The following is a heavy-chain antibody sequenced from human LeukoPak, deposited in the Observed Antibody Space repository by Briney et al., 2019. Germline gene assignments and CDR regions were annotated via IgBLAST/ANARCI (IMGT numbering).Heavy chain of an antibody. V-gene: IGHV4-34*01. CDR1: GGSFSGYY. CDR2: INHSGST. Sequence: PSETLSLTCAVYGGSFSGYYWSWIRQPPGKGLEWIGEINHSGSTNYNPSLKSRVTISVDTSKNQFSLKLSSVTAADTAVYYCARLMTTVTSAYNWFDPWGQGTLVTVSS. D-gene: IGHD4-17*01. CDR3: ARLMTTVTSAYNWFDP. J-gene: IGHJ5*02.